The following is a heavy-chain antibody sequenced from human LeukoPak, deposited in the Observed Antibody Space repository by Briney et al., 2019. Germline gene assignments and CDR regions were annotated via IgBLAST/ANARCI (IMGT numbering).Heavy chain of an antibody. CDR1: GYSFTSYW. V-gene: IGHV5-51*01. CDR2: IYPGDSDT. Sequence: GESLKISCKGSGYSFTSYWIGWVRQMPGKGLEWMGIIYPGDSDTRYSPSFQGQVTISADKSISTAYLQWNSLKASDTAMYYCARQYSSSTTGFDPWGQGTLVTVSS. D-gene: IGHD6-6*01. J-gene: IGHJ5*02. CDR3: ARQYSSSTTGFDP.